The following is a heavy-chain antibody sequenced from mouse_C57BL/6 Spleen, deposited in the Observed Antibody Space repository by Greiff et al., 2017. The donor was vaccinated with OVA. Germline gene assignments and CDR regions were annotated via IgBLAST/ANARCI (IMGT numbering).Heavy chain of an antibody. CDR2: IDPSDSYT. CDR1: GYTFTSYW. Sequence: VQLQQPGAELVKPGASVKLSCKASGYTFTSYWMQWVKQRPGQGLEWIGEIDPSDSYTNYNQKFKGKATLTVDTSSSTAYMQLSSLTSEDSAVYYCAKMELGRRGYFDYWGQGTTLTVSS. V-gene: IGHV1-50*01. D-gene: IGHD4-1*01. J-gene: IGHJ2*01. CDR3: AKMELGRRGYFDY.